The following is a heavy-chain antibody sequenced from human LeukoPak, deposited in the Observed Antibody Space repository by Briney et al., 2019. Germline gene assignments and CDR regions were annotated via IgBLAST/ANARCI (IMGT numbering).Heavy chain of an antibody. J-gene: IGHJ6*03. CDR2: ISSSSSYI. CDR1: GFIFSSYS. Sequence: PGGSLRLSCAASGFIFSSYSMNWVRQAPGKGLEWVSSISSSSSYIYYADSVKGRFTISRDNAKNSLYLQMNSLRAEDTAVYYCARGDGYSVPYYHYYTDVWGKGTTVTVSS. CDR3: ARGDGYSVPYYHYYTDV. V-gene: IGHV3-21*01. D-gene: IGHD5-24*01.